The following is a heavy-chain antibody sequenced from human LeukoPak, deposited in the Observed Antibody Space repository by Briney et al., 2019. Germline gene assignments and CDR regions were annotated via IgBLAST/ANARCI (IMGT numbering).Heavy chain of an antibody. V-gene: IGHV3-30*18. CDR3: AKGLLNYYDSSADYYYFYGMDV. Sequence: PGGSLRLSCAASGFTFSNYGLYWVRQAPGKGLEWVALVSYHGSNKYYADSVKGRFTISRDNSKNTLYLQMNSLRAEDTAVYYCAKGLLNYYDSSADYYYFYGMDVWGQGTTVTVSS. CDR1: GFTFSNYG. J-gene: IGHJ6*02. CDR2: VSYHGSNK. D-gene: IGHD3-22*01.